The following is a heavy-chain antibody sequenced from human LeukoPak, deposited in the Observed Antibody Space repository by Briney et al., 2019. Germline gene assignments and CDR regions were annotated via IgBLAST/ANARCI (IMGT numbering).Heavy chain of an antibody. CDR2: IYTSGRT. V-gene: IGHV4-61*02. Sequence: SETLSLTCTVSGGSISSGSYYWSWIRQPAGKGLEWIGRIYTSGRTNYNPSLKSRVTISVDTSKNQFSLKLSSVTAADTAVYYCAREEDIVVVVAAANWFDPWGQGTLVTVSS. J-gene: IGHJ5*02. CDR1: GGSISSGSYY. D-gene: IGHD2-15*01. CDR3: AREEDIVVVVAAANWFDP.